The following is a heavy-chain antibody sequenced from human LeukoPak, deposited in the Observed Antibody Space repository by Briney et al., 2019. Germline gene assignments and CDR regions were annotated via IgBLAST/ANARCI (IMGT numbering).Heavy chain of an antibody. CDR2: INPNSGGT. D-gene: IGHD6-13*01. V-gene: IGHV1-2*02. CDR1: GYTFTGYY. J-gene: IGHJ4*02. Sequence: ASVKVSCKASGYTFTGYYMHWVRQAPGQGLEWMGWINPNSGGTNSAQKFQGRVTMTRDTSTSTVYMELSSLRSEDTAVYYCARALAAAAGRRAAMMGDWGQGTLVTVSS. CDR3: ARALAAAAGRRAAMMGD.